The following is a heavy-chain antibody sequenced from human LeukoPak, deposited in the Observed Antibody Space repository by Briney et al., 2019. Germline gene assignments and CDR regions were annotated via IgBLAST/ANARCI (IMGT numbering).Heavy chain of an antibody. J-gene: IGHJ5*02. D-gene: IGHD1-1*01. CDR2: IYYSGST. Sequence: SETLSLTCTVSGGSISSSSYYWGWIRQPPGKGLEWIGSIYYSGSTYYNPSLKSRVTMSVDTSKNQFSLKLSSVTAADTAVYYCARYNWNDAFDPWGQGTLVTVSS. V-gene: IGHV4-39*07. CDR3: ARYNWNDAFDP. CDR1: GGSISSSSYY.